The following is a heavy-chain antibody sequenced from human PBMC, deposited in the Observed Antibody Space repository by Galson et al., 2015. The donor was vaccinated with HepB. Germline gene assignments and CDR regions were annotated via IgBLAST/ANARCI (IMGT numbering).Heavy chain of an antibody. CDR3: ARTYYDSTGFSKNWYFDL. CDR1: GFTFKNYA. Sequence: SLRLSCAASGFTFKNYAMHWVRQAPGKGLEYVSTISSNGGSTYYANSVKGRFTISRDNSKNTLYLQMGSLRAEDMAVYYCARTYYDSTGFSKNWYFDLWGRGTLGTVPS. CDR2: ISSNGGST. V-gene: IGHV3-64*01. D-gene: IGHD3-22*01. J-gene: IGHJ2*01.